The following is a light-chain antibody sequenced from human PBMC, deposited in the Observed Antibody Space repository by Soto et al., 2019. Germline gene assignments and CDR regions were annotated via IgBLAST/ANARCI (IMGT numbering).Light chain of an antibody. Sequence: IRMSMSPSSLSAKVGDRVTITCQASQNINNYLNWYQQKPGRAPKLLIYDASNLEAGVPSRFRGSGSGTDFTFTISRLQPEDIATYYCQQYENLPTFGQGTRLEI. CDR3: QQYENLPT. CDR2: DAS. V-gene: IGKV1-33*01. J-gene: IGKJ5*01. CDR1: QNINNY.